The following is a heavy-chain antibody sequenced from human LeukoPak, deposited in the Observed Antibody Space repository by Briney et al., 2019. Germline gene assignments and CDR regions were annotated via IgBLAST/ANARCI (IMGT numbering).Heavy chain of an antibody. D-gene: IGHD5-18*01. CDR2: ISGGGGTT. CDR3: AKGIHLSLSENDY. V-gene: IGHV3-23*01. J-gene: IGHJ4*02. CDR1: GFILRNYA. Sequence: GGSLRLSCAASGFILRNYAMTWVRQAPGKGLEWVSGISGGGGTTNYADSVEGRFTISRDNSKNTVFLQMNSLRAEDTAIYYCAKGIHLSLSENDYWGQGTLVTVSS.